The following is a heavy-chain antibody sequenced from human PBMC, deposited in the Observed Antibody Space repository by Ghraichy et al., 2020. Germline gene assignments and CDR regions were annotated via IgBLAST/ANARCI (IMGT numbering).Heavy chain of an antibody. V-gene: IGHV3-21*01. Sequence: GESLHISCVASGLIFSPTTMTWVRQAPGKGLEWVSSIISITRYISYADSVKGRFTISRDNAQNSLYLQMNSLRAEATAVYYCSRGGGAGTPVLYHMDVWGLGTTVTVSS. CDR3: SRGGGAGTPVLYHMDV. J-gene: IGHJ6*02. CDR1: GLIFSPTT. D-gene: IGHD6-19*01. CDR2: IISITRYI.